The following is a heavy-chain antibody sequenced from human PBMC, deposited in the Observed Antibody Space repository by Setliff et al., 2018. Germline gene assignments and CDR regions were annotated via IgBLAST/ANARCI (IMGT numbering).Heavy chain of an antibody. V-gene: IGHV4-59*08. CDR1: GVSISDFF. Sequence: PSETLSLTCTVSGVSISDFFWSWLRQPPGKGLEYIGFTYYSGDTNYNPSLKSRVTISVDTSKNQFSLKLSSVTAADTAVYYCARTRGSSGWLNWFDPWGQGTLVTVSS. D-gene: IGHD6-19*01. J-gene: IGHJ5*02. CDR2: TYYSGDT. CDR3: ARTRGSSGWLNWFDP.